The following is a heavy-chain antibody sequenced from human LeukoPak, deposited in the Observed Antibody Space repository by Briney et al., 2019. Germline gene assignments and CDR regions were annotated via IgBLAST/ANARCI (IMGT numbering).Heavy chain of an antibody. D-gene: IGHD2-2*01. CDR2: INPNSGGT. CDR3: ARLASDIVVVPAAV. V-gene: IGHV1-2*02. J-gene: IGHJ4*02. Sequence: ASVKVSCKASGYTFTGYYMHWVRQAPGQGLEWMGWINPNSGGTNYAQKFQGRVTMTRDTSISTAYMERSRLRSDDTAVYYCARLASDIVVVPAAVWGQGTLVTVSS. CDR1: GYTFTGYY.